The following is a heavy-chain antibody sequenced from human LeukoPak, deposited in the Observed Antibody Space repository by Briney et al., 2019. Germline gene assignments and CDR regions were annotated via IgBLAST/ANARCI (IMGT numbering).Heavy chain of an antibody. CDR1: GYIFTGYY. Sequence: GASVKVSCKTSGYIFTGYYMHCVRQVPGEGLEWMGWINPNSGGTNYAQKFQGRVTMTRDTSISTAYMELSRLRSDDTAMYYCAREGSSLLGGAFDIWGQGTMVTVSS. D-gene: IGHD6-13*01. V-gene: IGHV1-2*02. J-gene: IGHJ3*02. CDR3: AREGSSLLGGAFDI. CDR2: INPNSGGT.